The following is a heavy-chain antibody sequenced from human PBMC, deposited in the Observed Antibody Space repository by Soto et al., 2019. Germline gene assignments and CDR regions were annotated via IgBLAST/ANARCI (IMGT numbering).Heavy chain of an antibody. Sequence: SETLSLTCTVSGGSISSYYWIWIRQPPGKGLEWIGYIYYSGSTNYNPSLKSRVTISVDTSKNQFSLKLSSVTAADTAVYYCARLNTKLELDYWGQGTLVTVSS. CDR3: ARLNTKLELDY. D-gene: IGHD1-1*01. CDR2: IYYSGST. J-gene: IGHJ4*02. CDR1: GGSISSYY. V-gene: IGHV4-59*01.